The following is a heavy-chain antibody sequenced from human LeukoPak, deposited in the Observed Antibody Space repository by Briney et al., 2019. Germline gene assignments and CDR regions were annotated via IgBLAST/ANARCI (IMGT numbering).Heavy chain of an antibody. CDR1: GGSISSGGYS. D-gene: IGHD6-13*01. CDR3: ARTRDRRIAAAGRRYYFDY. CDR2: IYHSGST. Sequence: SQTLSLTCAVSGGSISSGGYSWSWIRQPPGKGLEWIGYIYHSGSTYYNPSLKSRVTISVDRSKNQFSLKLSSVTAADTAVYYCARTRDRRIAAAGRRYYFDYWGQGTLVTVSS. V-gene: IGHV4-30-2*01. J-gene: IGHJ4*02.